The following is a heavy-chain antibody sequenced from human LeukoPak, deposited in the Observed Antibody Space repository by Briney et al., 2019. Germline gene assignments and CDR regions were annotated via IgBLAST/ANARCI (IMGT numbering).Heavy chain of an antibody. J-gene: IGHJ6*02. D-gene: IGHD2-2*01. CDR1: GFTFSSYS. Sequence: PGGSLRLSCAASGFTFSSYSMNWVRQAPGKGLEWVSSISSSSSYIYYADSVKGRFTISRDNAKNSLYLQMNSLRAEDTAVYYCARFVPAAYDTDVWGQGTTVTVSS. CDR2: ISSSSSYI. V-gene: IGHV3-21*01. CDR3: ARFVPAAYDTDV.